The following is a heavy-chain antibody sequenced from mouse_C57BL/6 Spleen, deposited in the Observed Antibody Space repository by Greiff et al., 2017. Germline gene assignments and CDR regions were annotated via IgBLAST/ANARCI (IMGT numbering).Heavy chain of an antibody. D-gene: IGHD3-2*02. CDR1: GYTFTSYW. CDR3: ARSAQATYVPFDY. Sequence: VQLQQSGAELAKPGASVTLSCKASGYTFTSYWMHWVKQRPGQGLEWIGYINPSSGYTKYNQKFKDKATLTADKSSSTAYMELSSLTYEDSAVYYCARSAQATYVPFDYWGQGTTLTVSS. V-gene: IGHV1-7*01. CDR2: INPSSGYT. J-gene: IGHJ2*01.